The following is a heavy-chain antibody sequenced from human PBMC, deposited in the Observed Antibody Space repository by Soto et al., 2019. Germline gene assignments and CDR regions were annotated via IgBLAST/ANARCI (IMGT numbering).Heavy chain of an antibody. CDR3: ARGRIQLWYPFDY. J-gene: IGHJ4*02. CDR1: GGSISSYY. V-gene: IGHV4-59*01. D-gene: IGHD5-18*01. Sequence: QVQLQESGPGLVKPSETLSLTCTVSGGSISSYYWSWIRQPPGKGLEWIGYIYYSGSTNYNPSLKSRVTISXGXXKNQRSLRLSSVTAADTAVYYCARGRIQLWYPFDYWGQGTLVTVSS. CDR2: IYYSGST.